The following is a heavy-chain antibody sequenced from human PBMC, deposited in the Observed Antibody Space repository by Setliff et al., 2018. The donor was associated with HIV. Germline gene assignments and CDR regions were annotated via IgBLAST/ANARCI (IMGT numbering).Heavy chain of an antibody. D-gene: IGHD5-12*01. J-gene: IGHJ4*02. Sequence: GGSLRLSCTASGFTLSTYWMHWVRQAPGKGLEWVSRIVSDGSTTIYADSVKGRFTISRDNAKNTLFLQMDSLRADDTAVYYCARDGVVTIDLDFWGQGTLVTAPQ. V-gene: IGHV3-74*01. CDR1: GFTLSTYW. CDR3: ARDGVVTIDLDF. CDR2: IVSDGSTT.